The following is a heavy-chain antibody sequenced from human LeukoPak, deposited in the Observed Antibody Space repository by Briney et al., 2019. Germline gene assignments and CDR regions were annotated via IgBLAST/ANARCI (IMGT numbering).Heavy chain of an antibody. V-gene: IGHV3-23*01. CDR3: AKVGGYSYGFDY. CDR1: GFTFSSYA. CDR2: ISGSGGST. J-gene: IGHJ4*02. D-gene: IGHD5-18*01. Sequence: PGGSLRLSCAASGFTFSSYAMSWVRQAPGKGLEWVSAISGSGGSTYYADSVKGRFTISRDNSKNTLYLQMNNLRAEDTAVYYCAKVGGYSYGFDYWGQGTLVTVSS.